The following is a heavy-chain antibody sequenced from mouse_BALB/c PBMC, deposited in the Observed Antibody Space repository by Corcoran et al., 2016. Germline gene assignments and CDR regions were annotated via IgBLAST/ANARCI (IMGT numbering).Heavy chain of an antibody. CDR1: GFNIKDTY. CDR2: IDPANGNT. CDR3: ASSTTMITDYFDW. Sequence: EVQLQQSGAELVKPGASVKLSCTASGFNIKDTYMHWVKQRPEQGLEWIGRIDPANGNTKYDPKFQGKATITADTSANTAYLQLSSLTSDDTAVYYCASSTTMITDYFDWWGQGTTITVSS. V-gene: IGHV14-3*02. J-gene: IGHJ2*01. D-gene: IGHD2-4*01.